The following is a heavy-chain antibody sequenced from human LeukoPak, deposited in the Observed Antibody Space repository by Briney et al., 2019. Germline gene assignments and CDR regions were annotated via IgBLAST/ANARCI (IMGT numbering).Heavy chain of an antibody. CDR1: GYSISSGYY. Sequence: SETLSLTCTVSGYSISSGYYWGWIRQPPGKGREWIGSIYHSGSTYYNPSLKSRVTISVDTPKNQFSLKLSSVTAADTAVYYCARARWSGAYGYWGQGTLVTVSS. D-gene: IGHD4-17*01. CDR2: IYHSGST. CDR3: ARARWSGAYGY. V-gene: IGHV4-38-2*02. J-gene: IGHJ4*02.